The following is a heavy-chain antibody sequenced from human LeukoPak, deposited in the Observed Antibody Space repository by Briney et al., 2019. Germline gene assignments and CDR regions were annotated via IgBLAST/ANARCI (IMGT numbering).Heavy chain of an antibody. CDR2: IRYDGGNK. CDR1: GFTFSSYG. Sequence: GGSLRLSCAASGFTFSSYGMHWVRQAPGKRLEWVAFIRYDGGNKYYADSVKGRFTVSRDNSKNTLYLQMNSLRAEDTAVYYCAKSYCSSTSCYVRDYYYYYYMDVWGKGTTVTVSS. V-gene: IGHV3-30*02. J-gene: IGHJ6*03. D-gene: IGHD2-2*01. CDR3: AKSYCSSTSCYVRDYYYYYYMDV.